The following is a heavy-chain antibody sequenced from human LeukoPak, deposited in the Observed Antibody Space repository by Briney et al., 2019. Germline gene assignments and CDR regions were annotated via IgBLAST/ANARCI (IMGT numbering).Heavy chain of an antibody. CDR1: GGSISSYY. CDR2: IYYSGST. V-gene: IGHV4-59*01. CDR3: ARGYDILTGYSYWYFDL. J-gene: IGHJ2*01. Sequence: SETLSLTCTVSGGSISSYYWSWIRQPPGKGLEWIGYIYYSGSTNYNPSLKSRVTISVDTSKNQFSLKLSSVPAADTAVYYCARGYDILTGYSYWYFDLWGRGTLVTVSS. D-gene: IGHD3-9*01.